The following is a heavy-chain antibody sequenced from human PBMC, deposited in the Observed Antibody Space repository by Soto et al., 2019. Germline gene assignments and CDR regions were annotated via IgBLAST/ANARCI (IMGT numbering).Heavy chain of an antibody. CDR2: INGDNGNT. CDR1: GYTFTSYA. V-gene: IGHV1-3*01. CDR3: VGGLIGSTGCQH. D-gene: IGHD3-10*01. J-gene: IGHJ1*01. Sequence: QVQLVQSGAEVKKPGASVKVSCKASGYTFTSYAVHWVRQAPGQRPEWMGWINGDNGNTKYSLRFQGRVTITRDTSATTADMQLSSLRSGDTAVYYWVGGLIGSTGCQHWGQGTLVIVSS.